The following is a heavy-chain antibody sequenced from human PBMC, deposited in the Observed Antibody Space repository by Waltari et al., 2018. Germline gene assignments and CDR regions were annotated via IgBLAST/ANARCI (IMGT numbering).Heavy chain of an antibody. CDR2: INHSGST. CDR3: ASVTGSRGDTRLVYYYYGMDV. J-gene: IGHJ6*02. CDR1: GGSFSGYS. D-gene: IGHD3-9*01. V-gene: IGHV4-34*01. Sequence: QVQLQQWGAGRLQPSETLSLTCAVYGGSFSGYSWSWIRPPPGNGLEWIGEINHSGSTNYNPSVKSRVTISGDTSKNQFSLKLSSVTAADTAVYYCASVTGSRGDTRLVYYYYGMDVWGQGTTVTVSS.